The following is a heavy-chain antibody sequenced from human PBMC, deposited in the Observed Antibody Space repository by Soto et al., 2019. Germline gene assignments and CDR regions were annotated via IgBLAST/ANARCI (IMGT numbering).Heavy chain of an antibody. CDR1: GGSFSGYY. Sequence: PETLSLTCAVYGGSFSGYYWSWIRQPPGKGLEWIGEINHSGSTNYNPSLKSRVTISVDTSKNQFSLKLSSVTAADTAVYYCARGFRLLWFGESLGPYYFDYWGQGTLVTVSS. D-gene: IGHD3-10*01. CDR2: INHSGST. CDR3: ARGFRLLWFGESLGPYYFDY. V-gene: IGHV4-34*01. J-gene: IGHJ4*02.